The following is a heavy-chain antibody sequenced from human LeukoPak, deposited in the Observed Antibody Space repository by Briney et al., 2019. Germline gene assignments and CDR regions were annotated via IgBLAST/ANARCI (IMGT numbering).Heavy chain of an antibody. CDR1: GFTFDDYG. CDR3: AKKSPDSSGNPAYD. V-gene: IGHV3-20*04. J-gene: IGHJ4*02. D-gene: IGHD4-23*01. CDR2: INRNGSST. Sequence: GGSLRLSCAASGFTFDDYGMSWVRQAPGKGLEWVSGINRNGSSTGYADSVKGRFTISRDNAKNTLYLQMNSLRAEDTAVYYCAKKSPDSSGNPAYDWGQGTLVTVSS.